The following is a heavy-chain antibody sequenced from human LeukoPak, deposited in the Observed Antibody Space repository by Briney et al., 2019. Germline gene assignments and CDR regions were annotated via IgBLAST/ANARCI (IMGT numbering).Heavy chain of an antibody. CDR1: GGSISSGDYY. CDR3: ARAYDSGGFPLFDY. D-gene: IGHD3-22*01. J-gene: IGHJ4*02. CDR2: IYYSGST. V-gene: IGHV4-30-4*01. Sequence: SETLSLTCTVSGGSISSGDYYWSWIRQPPGKGLEWIGYIYYSGSTYYNPSLKSRVSISVDTSKNQFSLKLSPVTAADTAVYYCARAYDSGGFPLFDYWGQGALVTVSS.